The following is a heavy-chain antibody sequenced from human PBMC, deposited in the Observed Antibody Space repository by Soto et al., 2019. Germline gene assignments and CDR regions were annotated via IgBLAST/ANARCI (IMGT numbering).Heavy chain of an antibody. V-gene: IGHV3-48*03. CDR1: GFTLSSYG. CDR3: ARGNSPVNVF. Sequence: GGSLRLSCAASGFTLSSYGMNWVRQAPGKGLEWVSYITSSGSTVYYADSVKGRFTISRDNAKNSLFLQMNSLRAEDTAVYFCARGNSPVNVFWGQGALVTVSS. J-gene: IGHJ4*02. D-gene: IGHD2-21*01. CDR2: ITSSGSTV.